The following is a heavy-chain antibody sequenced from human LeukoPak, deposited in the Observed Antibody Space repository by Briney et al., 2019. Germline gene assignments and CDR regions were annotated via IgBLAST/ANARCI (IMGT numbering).Heavy chain of an antibody. Sequence: PSETLSLTCAVYGGSFSGYYWSWIRQPPGKGLERIGEINHSGSTNYNPSLKSRVTISVDTSKNQFSLKLSSVTAADTAVYYCAINPAAGYYYYYGMDVWGQGTTVTVSS. CDR1: GGSFSGYY. CDR2: INHSGST. CDR3: AINPAAGYYYYYGMDV. V-gene: IGHV4-34*01. J-gene: IGHJ6*02.